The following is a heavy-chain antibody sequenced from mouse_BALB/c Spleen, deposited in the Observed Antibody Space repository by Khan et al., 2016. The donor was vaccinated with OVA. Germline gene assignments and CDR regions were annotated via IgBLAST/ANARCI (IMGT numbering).Heavy chain of an antibody. J-gene: IGHJ3*01. D-gene: IGHD2-2*01. CDR1: GYSFPTSY. CDR2: IDPFSGDT. CDR3: TRHGYVGWFTY. V-gene: IGHV1S135*01. Sequence: EVELVESGPELMKPGASGTISCKASGYSFPTSYIHWVKQSHGKSLEWIGYIDPFSGDTTYNQKFTGMATLTVDKSSSTAYIHLSNLTSEDSGVYYCTRHGYVGWFTYWGQGTLVTVSA.